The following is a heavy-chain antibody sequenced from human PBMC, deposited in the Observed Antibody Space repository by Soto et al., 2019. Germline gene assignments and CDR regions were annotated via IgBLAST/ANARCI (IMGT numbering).Heavy chain of an antibody. CDR2: ISGSGGST. CDR3: ALGSSSSRRYYYYGMDV. V-gene: IGHV3-23*01. Sequence: GGSLRLSCAASGFTFSSYAMSWVRQAPGKGLEWVSAISGSGGSTYYADSVKGRFTISRDNSKNTLYLQMNSLRAEDTAAYYCALGSSSSRRYYYYGMDVWGQGTTVTVSS. J-gene: IGHJ6*02. D-gene: IGHD6-13*01. CDR1: GFTFSSYA.